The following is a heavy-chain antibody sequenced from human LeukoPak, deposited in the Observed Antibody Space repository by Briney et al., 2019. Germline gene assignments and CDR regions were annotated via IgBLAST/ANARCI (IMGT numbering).Heavy chain of an antibody. CDR3: AREGFGSGTNLEVGYFDY. CDR2: INAGNGNT. Sequence: ASVKVSCKASGYTFTNYAMHWVRQAPGQRLEWMGWINAGNGNTKYSQKFQGRVTMTRDTSASTAYMDLSNLRSEDTAVYYCAREGFGSGTNLEVGYFDYWGQGSLVTVSS. CDR1: GYTFTNYA. D-gene: IGHD3-10*01. J-gene: IGHJ4*02. V-gene: IGHV1-3*01.